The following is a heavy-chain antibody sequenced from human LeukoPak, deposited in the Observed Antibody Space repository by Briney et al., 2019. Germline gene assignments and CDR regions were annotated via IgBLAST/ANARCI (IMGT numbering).Heavy chain of an antibody. V-gene: IGHV3-30-3*01. CDR3: ARDAGWLQKSIKHYFDY. J-gene: IGHJ4*02. D-gene: IGHD5-24*01. CDR1: GFTFSSYA. CDR2: ISYDGSNK. Sequence: GGSLRLSCAISGFTFSSYAMHWVRQAPGKGLEWVAVISYDGSNKYYADSVKGRFTISRDNSKNTLYLQMNSLRAEDTAVYYCARDAGWLQKSIKHYFDYWGQGTLVTVSS.